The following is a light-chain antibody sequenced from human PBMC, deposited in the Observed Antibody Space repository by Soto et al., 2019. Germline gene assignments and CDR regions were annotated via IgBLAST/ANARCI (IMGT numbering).Light chain of an antibody. V-gene: IGKV3-20*01. CDR1: QSVSNNY. CDR2: GAS. J-gene: IGKJ1*01. CDR3: QQYGSSGT. Sequence: EIVLTQSPGTLSLSPGERATLSCRASQSVSNNYLAWYQQNPGQAPRLPIYGASDRATGIRDRFSGSGSGTDFTLTISRLEPEDFAVYYCQQYGSSGTFGQGTKVDIK.